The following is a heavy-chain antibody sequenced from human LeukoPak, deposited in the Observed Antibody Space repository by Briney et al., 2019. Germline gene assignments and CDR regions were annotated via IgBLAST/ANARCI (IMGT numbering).Heavy chain of an antibody. V-gene: IGHV4-39*07. D-gene: IGHD6-19*01. CDR2: IYYSGST. Sequence: SETLSLTCTVSGGSISSSSYYWGWIRQPPGKGLEWIGSIYYSGSTYYNPSLKSRVTISVDTSKNQFSLKLSSVTAADTAVYYCARGSGWYLAFDIWGQGTMVTVSS. CDR1: GGSISSSSYY. CDR3: ARGSGWYLAFDI. J-gene: IGHJ3*02.